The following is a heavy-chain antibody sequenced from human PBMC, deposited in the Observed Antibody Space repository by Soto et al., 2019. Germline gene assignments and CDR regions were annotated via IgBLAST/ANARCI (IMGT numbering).Heavy chain of an antibody. D-gene: IGHD6-13*01. CDR1: GFTFSDYY. CDR3: ARDRRGIAAAGSHFDY. CDR2: ISSSSSYT. Sequence: QVHLVESGGGLVKPGGSLRLSCAASGFTFSDYYMSWIRQAPGKGLEWVSYISSSSSYTNYADSVKGRFTISRENAKNSLYMQMNSLRAEDTAVYYCARDRRGIAAAGSHFDYWGQGTLVTVSS. V-gene: IGHV3-11*05. J-gene: IGHJ4*02.